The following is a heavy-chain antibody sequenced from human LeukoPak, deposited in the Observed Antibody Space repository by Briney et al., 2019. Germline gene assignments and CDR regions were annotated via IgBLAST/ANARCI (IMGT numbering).Heavy chain of an antibody. J-gene: IGHJ4*02. CDR2: IRSKANSYAT. V-gene: IGHV3-73*01. CDR1: GFTFSGSA. D-gene: IGHD3-22*01. Sequence: QPGGSLRLSCAASGFTFSGSAMHWVRQASGKGLVWVGRIRSKANSYATAYAASVKGRFTISRDDSKNTAYLQMNSLKTEDTAVYYCTRLGYDDYYDSSGYSLFDYWGQGTLVTVSS. CDR3: TRLGYDDYYDSSGYSLFDY.